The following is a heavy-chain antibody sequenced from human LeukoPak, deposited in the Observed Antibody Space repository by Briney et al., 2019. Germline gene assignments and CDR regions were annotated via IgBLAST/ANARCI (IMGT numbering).Heavy chain of an antibody. V-gene: IGHV4-39*07. D-gene: IGHD2-15*01. Sequence: PSETLSLTCTVSGGSISSSSYYWGWIRQPPGKGLEWIGSIYYSGSTYYNPSLKSRVTISVDTSKNQFSLKLSSVTAADTAVYYCAREFGGRYCSGGSCYGVDYWGQGTLVTVSS. CDR2: IYYSGST. J-gene: IGHJ4*02. CDR3: AREFGGRYCSGGSCYGVDY. CDR1: GGSISSSSYY.